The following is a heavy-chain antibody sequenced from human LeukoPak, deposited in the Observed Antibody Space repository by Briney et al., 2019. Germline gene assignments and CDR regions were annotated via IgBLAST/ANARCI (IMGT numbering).Heavy chain of an antibody. D-gene: IGHD1-26*01. Sequence: GSLRLSCAASGFTFSSYAMSWVRQAPGKGLEWIGEINHSGSTNYNPSLKSRVITSVDTSKNQFSLKLSSVTAADTAMYYCAGRPQNSGSNDGPSGLDYWGQGTLVTVSS. CDR1: GFTFSSYA. CDR2: INHSGST. J-gene: IGHJ4*02. V-gene: IGHV4-34*08. CDR3: AGRPQNSGSNDGPSGLDY.